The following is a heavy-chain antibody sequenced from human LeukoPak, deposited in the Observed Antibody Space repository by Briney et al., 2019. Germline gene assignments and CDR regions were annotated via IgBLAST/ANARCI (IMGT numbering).Heavy chain of an antibody. CDR2: IIPIFGTA. D-gene: IGHD2-15*01. V-gene: IGHV1-69*13. CDR1: GGTFSSYA. Sequence: ASVKVSCKASGGTFSSYAISWVRQAPGQGLEWMGGIIPIFGTANYAQKFQGRVTITADESTSTAYMELSSLRSEDTAVYYCASGADILMGVWGKGTTVTISS. CDR3: ASGADILMGV. J-gene: IGHJ6*03.